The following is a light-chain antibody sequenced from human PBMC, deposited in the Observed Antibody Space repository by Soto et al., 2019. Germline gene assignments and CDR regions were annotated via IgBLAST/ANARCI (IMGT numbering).Light chain of an antibody. CDR3: QQRSNRPIT. CDR1: QSVSSQ. J-gene: IGKJ5*01. CDR2: DAS. V-gene: IGKV3-11*01. Sequence: EIVLTQSPATLSLSPGERATLSCRASQSVSSQLAWYQQKPGQAPRLLIYDASNRATGIPARFSGSGSGTDFTLTISSLEPEDFAVYYCQQRSNRPITFGQGTRLEIK.